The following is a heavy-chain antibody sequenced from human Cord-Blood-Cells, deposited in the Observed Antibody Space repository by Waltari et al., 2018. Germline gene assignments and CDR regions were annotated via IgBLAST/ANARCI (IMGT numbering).Heavy chain of an antibody. V-gene: IGHV4-61*09. CDR3: ARKHDFWSGYYDY. Sequence: QVQLQESGPGLVKPSQTLSLTCTVSGGSISIGSYYCSWIRQPAGKGLEWIGYIYTSGSTNYNPSLKSRVTISVDTSKNQFSLKLSSVTAADTAVYYCARKHDFWSGYYDYWGQGTLVTVSS. J-gene: IGHJ4*02. CDR2: IYTSGST. D-gene: IGHD3-3*01. CDR1: GGSISIGSYY.